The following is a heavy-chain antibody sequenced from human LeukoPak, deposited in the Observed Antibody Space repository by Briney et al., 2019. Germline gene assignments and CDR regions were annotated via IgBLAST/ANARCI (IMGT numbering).Heavy chain of an antibody. V-gene: IGHV4-39*07. J-gene: IGHJ6*02. CDR2: INHSGST. D-gene: IGHD6-19*01. CDR3: ARGLHPAVGWSYYYYYYGMDV. Sequence: SETLSLTCTVSGGSISSGDYYWSWIRQPPGKGLEWIGEINHSGSTNYNPSLKSRVTISVDTSKNQFSLKLSSVTAADTAVYYCARGLHPAVGWSYYYYYYGMDVWGQGTTVTVSS. CDR1: GGSISSGDYY.